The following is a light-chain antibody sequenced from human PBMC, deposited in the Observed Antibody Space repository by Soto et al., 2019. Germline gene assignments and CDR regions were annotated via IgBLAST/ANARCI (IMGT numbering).Light chain of an antibody. J-gene: IGKJ1*01. CDR2: DAS. CDR1: QSISSW. CDR3: QQYNSYSGT. V-gene: IGKV1-5*01. Sequence: IQMTQSPSALSASVVDRVPLTCRASQSISSWLAWYQQKQGKAPKXXIYDASSLESGVPSRFRGSGSGTEFTLTISSLQPDDFETYYCQQYNSYSGTFGQGTKVDI.